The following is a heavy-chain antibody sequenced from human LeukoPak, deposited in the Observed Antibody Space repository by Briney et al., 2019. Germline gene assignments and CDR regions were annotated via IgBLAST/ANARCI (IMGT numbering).Heavy chain of an antibody. V-gene: IGHV3-74*01. Sequence: GGSLRLSCAGSGFTFSTYWMHWVGQAPGGGLVWVSGINTDGSTTSYADSVKGRFTISRDDAKNTVYPQMSSLRAEDTAVYYCAKESGYDVDLEYWGQGALVTVSS. D-gene: IGHD5-12*01. CDR1: GFTFSTYW. CDR2: INTDGSTT. J-gene: IGHJ4*02. CDR3: AKESGYDVDLEY.